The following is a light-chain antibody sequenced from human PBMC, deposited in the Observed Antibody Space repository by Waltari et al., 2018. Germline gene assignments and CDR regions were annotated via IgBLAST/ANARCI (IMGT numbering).Light chain of an antibody. J-gene: IGLJ1*01. CDR3: SSYTRSSTHV. CDR2: NVR. CDR1: SSDVGAYNY. V-gene: IGLV2-14*03. Sequence: QSALTQPASVSGSPGQSITISCTGTSSDVGAYNYVSWYQQHPGKAPKLMIYNVRKPPSGVSSLLSVSKSGNTASLTISGLQAEDEADYYCSSYTRSSTHVFGTGTKVTVL.